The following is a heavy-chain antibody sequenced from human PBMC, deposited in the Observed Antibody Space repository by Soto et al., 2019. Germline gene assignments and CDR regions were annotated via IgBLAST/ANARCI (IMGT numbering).Heavy chain of an antibody. V-gene: IGHV1-8*01. J-gene: IGHJ6*03. CDR2: MNPNSGNT. CDR3: ARGKAEWLLYYYYMDV. CDR1: GYTFTSYD. D-gene: IGHD5-12*01. Sequence: ASVKVSCKASGYTFTSYDINWVRQATGQGLEWMGWMNPNSGNTGYAQKFQGRVTMTRNTSISTAYMELSSLRSEVTAVYYCARGKAEWLLYYYYMDVWGKGTTVTVSS.